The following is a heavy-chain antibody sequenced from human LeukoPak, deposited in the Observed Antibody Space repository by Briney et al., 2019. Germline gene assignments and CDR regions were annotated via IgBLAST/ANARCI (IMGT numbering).Heavy chain of an antibody. CDR3: AKSNGYGLVDI. J-gene: IGHJ3*02. CDR2: IHNSGST. CDR1: GDSISRDS. D-gene: IGHD3-10*01. Sequence: PSETLSLTCLVSGDSISRDSWTWIRQPPGKGLEWIGYIHNSGSTMYSPSLKSRVTISLDTSRNQFSLKLTSVTAADTAVYYCAKSNGYGLVDIWGQGTMVTVSS. V-gene: IGHV4-59*12.